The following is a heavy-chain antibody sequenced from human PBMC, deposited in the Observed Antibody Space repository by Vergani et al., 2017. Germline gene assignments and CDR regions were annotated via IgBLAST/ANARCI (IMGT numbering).Heavy chain of an antibody. J-gene: IGHJ6*03. D-gene: IGHD3-3*01. CDR3: ARAPEVSVWSGYPYYYYYYMDV. CDR1: GLTLSSYA. Sequence: QVQLVESGGGVVQPGGSMRLSCSASGLTLSSYAVHVVRQAPGRGLESVTFTRPHEDGAFYSASVRGSFTVSRDNSKNTLYLQMNSLRAEDTAVYYCARAPEVSVWSGYPYYYYYYMDVWGKGTTVTVSS. V-gene: IGHV3-30*02. CDR2: TRPHEDGA.